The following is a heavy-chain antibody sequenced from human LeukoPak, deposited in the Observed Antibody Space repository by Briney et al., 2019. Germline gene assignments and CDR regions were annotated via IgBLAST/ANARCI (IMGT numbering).Heavy chain of an antibody. J-gene: IGHJ6*02. V-gene: IGHV4-59*12. Sequence: PSETLSLTCTVSGGSISNYYWGWIRQPPGKGLEWIGYIYYSGSTNYNPSLKSRVTISVDTSKNQFSLKLSSVTAADTAVYYCARAHRSYGMGVWGQGTTVTVSS. CDR2: IYYSGST. CDR3: ARAHRSYGMGV. CDR1: GGSISNYY.